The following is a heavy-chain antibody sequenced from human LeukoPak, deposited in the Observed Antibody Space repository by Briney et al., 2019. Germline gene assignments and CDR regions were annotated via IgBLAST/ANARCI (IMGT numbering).Heavy chain of an antibody. J-gene: IGHJ2*01. Sequence: GGSLRLSCAASRFTFSTYWMHWVRQAPGKGLVWVSRINSDGSSTGYADSVKGRFTISRDNAKNTLYLQMNSLRAEDTALYYCARALYRQHIVVVNAKNYWYFDLWGRGTLVTVSS. V-gene: IGHV3-74*01. CDR1: RFTFSTYW. CDR2: INSDGSST. D-gene: IGHD2-21*01. CDR3: ARALYRQHIVVVNAKNYWYFDL.